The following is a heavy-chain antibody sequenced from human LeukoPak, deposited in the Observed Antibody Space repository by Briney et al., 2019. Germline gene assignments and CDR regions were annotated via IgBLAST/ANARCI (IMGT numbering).Heavy chain of an antibody. V-gene: IGHV3-48*04. CDR2: ISRVSANT. Sequence: GGSLILSCAASGFSFSSYSMNWVRQAPGKGLEWISHISRVSANTWFADSVKGRFTFSRDNAKNLLFLQMNSLRAEDTAVYYCARDPSRSWIPFDYWGQGTLVTVSS. CDR3: ARDPSRSWIPFDY. J-gene: IGHJ4*02. CDR1: GFSFSSYS. D-gene: IGHD6-13*01.